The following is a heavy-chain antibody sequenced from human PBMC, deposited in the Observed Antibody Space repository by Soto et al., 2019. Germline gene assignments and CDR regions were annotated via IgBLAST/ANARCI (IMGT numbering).Heavy chain of an antibody. D-gene: IGHD3-3*01. CDR3: ATARDQEWVRLPFDY. CDR2: FSATIENT. Sequence: EVQLLESGGGLVQPGGSLRLSCVGSGFFFSSYTMTWVRQAPGKGLEWVSSFSATIENTYYADSVRGRFTISRDNSKNTLFLKMKRLTAEDTAIYHCATARDQEWVRLPFDYWGQGILVIVSS. CDR1: GFFFSSYT. V-gene: IGHV3-23*01. J-gene: IGHJ4*02.